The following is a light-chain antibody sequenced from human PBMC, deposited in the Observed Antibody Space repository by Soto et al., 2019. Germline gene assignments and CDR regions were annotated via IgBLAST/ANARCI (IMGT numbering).Light chain of an antibody. CDR1: SSDVGTYNL. Sequence: QSALTQPASVSGSPGPSITISCTGTSSDVGTYNLVSWYQHHPGKAPKLMVYEGTKRPSGVSNRFSGSKSGNTASLTISGLQAEDEADYFCCSYAGTSTLLFGGGTKLTVL. V-gene: IGLV2-23*01. J-gene: IGLJ3*02. CDR2: EGT. CDR3: CSYAGTSTLL.